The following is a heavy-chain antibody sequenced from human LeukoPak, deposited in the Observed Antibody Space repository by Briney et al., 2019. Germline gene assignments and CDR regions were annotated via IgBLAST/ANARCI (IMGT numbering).Heavy chain of an antibody. D-gene: IGHD6-6*01. CDR2: INPSSGGT. CDR1: GYTFTGYY. CDR3: ARASLVISSVAACPRFLLY. V-gene: IGHV1-2*02. J-gene: IGHJ4*02. Sequence: ASVKVSCKASGYTFTGYYMHWVRQAPGQGLEWMGWINPSSGGTNYAQKFQGRVTMTRDTSISTAYMELSRLRSDDTAVYYCARASLVISSVAACPRFLLYWGQGTLVTVSS.